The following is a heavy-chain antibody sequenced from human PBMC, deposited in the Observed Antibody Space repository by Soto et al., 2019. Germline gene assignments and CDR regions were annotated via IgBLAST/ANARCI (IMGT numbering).Heavy chain of an antibody. Sequence: EVQLVESGGGLVKPGGSLRLSCAASGFTFSSYSMNWVRQAPGKGLEWVSSISSSSSYIYYADSVKGRFTISRGNAKNSRYLQMNSLRAEDTAVYYCARDPGGYSYGLDDAFDIWGQGTIVTVSS. V-gene: IGHV3-21*01. CDR1: GFTFSSYS. D-gene: IGHD5-18*01. CDR3: ARDPGGYSYGLDDAFDI. CDR2: ISSSSSYI. J-gene: IGHJ3*02.